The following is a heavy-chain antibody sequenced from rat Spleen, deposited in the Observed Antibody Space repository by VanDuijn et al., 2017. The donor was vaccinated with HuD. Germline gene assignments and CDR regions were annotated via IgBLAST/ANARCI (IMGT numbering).Heavy chain of an antibody. V-gene: IGHV2-13*01. CDR2: IWAGGNT. CDR3: ARQDYYGYYYVMDA. D-gene: IGHD1-6*01. J-gene: IGHJ4*01. CDR1: GFSLNNYG. Sequence: QVQLKESGPGLVQPSQTLSLTCTVSGFSLNNYGVIWVRQPPGEGLEWMGVIWAGGNTDSNSALTSRLDISRDTSKGQVFLKMNGLQTEDIATYYCARQDYYGYYYVMDAWGQGTSVTVSS.